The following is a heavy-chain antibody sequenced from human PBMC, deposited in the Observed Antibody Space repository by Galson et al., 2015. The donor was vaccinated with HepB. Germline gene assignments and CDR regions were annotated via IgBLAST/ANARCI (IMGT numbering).Heavy chain of an antibody. V-gene: IGHV3-30-3*01. Sequence: SLRLSCAASGFTFSDYAMHWVRQAPGKGLEWVAVISYDGSNKFYADSVTGRFTISRDNSKNTLYLQMSSLGAEDTAVYYCAREGSYCDSSVFYFDYWGQGTLVTVSS. D-gene: IGHD3-22*01. CDR3: AREGSYCDSSVFYFDY. J-gene: IGHJ4*02. CDR2: ISYDGSNK. CDR1: GFTFSDYA.